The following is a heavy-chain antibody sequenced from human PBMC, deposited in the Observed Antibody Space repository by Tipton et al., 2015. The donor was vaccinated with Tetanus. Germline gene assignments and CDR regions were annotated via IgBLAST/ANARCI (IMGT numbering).Heavy chain of an antibody. D-gene: IGHD2-15*01. Sequence: SLRLSCAASGFIFSSYGIHWVRQAPGKGLEWVAVSWHDGTDNYYADSVKRPLTISRDNSKNSLYLQMNSLRAEETAGYYCSREPECSGVSHNAGDLDNLGRGAHVTVSS. V-gene: IGHV3-33*01. J-gene: IGHJ4*02. CDR3: SREPECSGVSHNAGDLDN. CDR1: GFIFSSYG. CDR2: SWHDGTDN.